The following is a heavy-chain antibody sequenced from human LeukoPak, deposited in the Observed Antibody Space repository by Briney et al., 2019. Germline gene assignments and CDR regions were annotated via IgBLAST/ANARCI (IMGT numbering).Heavy chain of an antibody. J-gene: IGHJ5*02. Sequence: SETLSLTCTVSGGSISSGDYYWSWIRQPPGKGREWIAYMYYSGSTYYNPSLKSRVTMSADTSKNQISLKLSSVNGADTAVYYCGRAYYYDSRIDHWGQGILVTVSS. CDR1: GGSISSGDYY. V-gene: IGHV4-30-4*01. D-gene: IGHD3-22*01. CDR2: MYYSGST. CDR3: GRAYYYDSRIDH.